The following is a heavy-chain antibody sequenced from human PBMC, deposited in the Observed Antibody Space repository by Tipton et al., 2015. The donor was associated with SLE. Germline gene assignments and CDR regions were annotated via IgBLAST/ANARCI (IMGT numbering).Heavy chain of an antibody. CDR2: IYYSGST. J-gene: IGHJ3*02. CDR1: GGSFSGYY. Sequence: TLSLTCAVYGGSFSGYYWSWIRQPPGKGLEWIGNIYYSGSTNYNPSLKSRVTISVDTSKNQFSLKLSSVTAADTAVYYCARVGSGWYTSAFDIWGQGTMVTVSS. D-gene: IGHD6-19*01. V-gene: IGHV4-59*01. CDR3: ARVGSGWYTSAFDI.